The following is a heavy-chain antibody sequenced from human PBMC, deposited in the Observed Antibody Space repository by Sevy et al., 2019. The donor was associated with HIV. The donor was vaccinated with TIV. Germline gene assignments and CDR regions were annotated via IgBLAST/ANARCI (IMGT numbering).Heavy chain of an antibody. J-gene: IGHJ4*02. CDR2: IKPNSGDT. Sequence: ASVKVSCKASGYTFTGQYIHWVRQAPGQGREWMGWIKPNSGDTNYAQEVQGRVTLTSDTSIRTAYMELKGLKSDDTAVYYCSRDLRLGGYSYGCFDYWGQGTLVTVSS. CDR1: GYTFTGQY. V-gene: IGHV1-2*02. CDR3: SRDLRLGGYSYGCFDY. D-gene: IGHD5-18*01.